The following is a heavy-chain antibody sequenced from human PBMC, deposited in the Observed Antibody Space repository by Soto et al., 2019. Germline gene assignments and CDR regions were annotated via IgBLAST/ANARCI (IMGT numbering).Heavy chain of an antibody. CDR2: IVVGSAHT. CDR1: GFTFTSSA. J-gene: IGHJ4*02. CDR3: AALPSYYYDGSSYSQPFDF. Sequence: QMQLVQSGPEVRKPGTSVRVSCKASGFTFTSSAVQWVRQARGQRLEWIGWIVVGSAHTNYAQKFQESVTIARDMSTSTAYMELSSLSSEDTAVYYCAALPSYYYDGSSYSQPFDFWGQGTLVTVSS. V-gene: IGHV1-58*01. D-gene: IGHD3-22*01.